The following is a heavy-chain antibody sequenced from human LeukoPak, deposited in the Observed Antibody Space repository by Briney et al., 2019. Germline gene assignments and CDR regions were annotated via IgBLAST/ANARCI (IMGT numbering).Heavy chain of an antibody. J-gene: IGHJ4*02. CDR2: VSYRGTT. CDR1: GGSIGSDY. CDR3: ARGYPYGSKWSIFDL. D-gene: IGHD6-13*01. V-gene: IGHV4-59*01. Sequence: SETLSLTCTVSGGSIGSDYWSWMRQPPGKGLEWIGYVSYRGTTNYNPSVESRVTISVDTSKNHFSLKLSSVTAADTAVYYCARGYPYGSKWSIFDLWGQGALVTVSS.